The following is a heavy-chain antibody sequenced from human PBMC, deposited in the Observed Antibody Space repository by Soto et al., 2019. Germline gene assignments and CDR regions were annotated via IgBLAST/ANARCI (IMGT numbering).Heavy chain of an antibody. J-gene: IGHJ6*02. Sequence: PSETLSLTCTVSGGSISSYYWSWIRQPPGKGLEWIGYIYYSGSTNYNPSLKSRVTISVDTSKNQFSLKLSSVTAADTAVYYCARERGDYDILTGCYPESYYGMDVWGQGTTVTVSS. CDR3: ARERGDYDILTGCYPESYYGMDV. V-gene: IGHV4-59*01. CDR1: GGSISSYY. D-gene: IGHD3-9*01. CDR2: IYYSGST.